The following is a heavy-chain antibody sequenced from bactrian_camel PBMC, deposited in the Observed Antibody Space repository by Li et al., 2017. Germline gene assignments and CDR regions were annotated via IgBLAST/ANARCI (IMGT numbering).Heavy chain of an antibody. Sequence: HVQLVESGGGSVQAGGSLRLSCTVSGLTFNEHAMGWFRQAPGKEREGVSCITWLGGNTYYADSVKGRFTISQNNAKKTLYLQMNSLEPEDTAMYYCAANFRRPFGVGCSLSGQYNYWGQGTQVTVS. D-gene: IGHD5*01. CDR1: GLTFNEHA. CDR2: ITWLGGNT. J-gene: IGHJ4*01. CDR3: AANFRRPFGVGCSLSGQYNY. V-gene: IGHV3S60*01.